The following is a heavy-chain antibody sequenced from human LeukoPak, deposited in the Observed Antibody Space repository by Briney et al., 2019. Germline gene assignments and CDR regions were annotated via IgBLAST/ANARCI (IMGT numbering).Heavy chain of an antibody. J-gene: IGHJ6*03. CDR1: GDSISNYY. CDR2: MYTSGAT. CDR3: AREGPAASTSFYYFMDV. Sequence: SETLSLTCTGSGDSISNYYWSWLRQPAGKGLEWIGRMYTSGATNYNPSLKSRTTMSVDTSKNQLSLRLSSVTAADRAVYYCAREGPAASTSFYYFMDVWGKGTTVTVSS. D-gene: IGHD2-2*01. V-gene: IGHV4-4*07.